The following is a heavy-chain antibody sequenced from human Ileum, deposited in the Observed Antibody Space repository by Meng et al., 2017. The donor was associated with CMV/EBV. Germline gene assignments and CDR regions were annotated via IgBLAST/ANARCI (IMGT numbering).Heavy chain of an antibody. V-gene: IGHV3-23*01. Sequence: ASGFTISTYAMNWIRQAPVKWLDWVSSISSSGITTYYADSVKGRFTISRDHSRYTLYLDMNSLRAEDTALYYCAKDQGFSAASGGDQGTLVTVSS. J-gene: IGHJ4*02. CDR2: ISSSGITT. D-gene: IGHD6-13*01. CDR1: GFTISTYA. CDR3: AKDQGFSAASG.